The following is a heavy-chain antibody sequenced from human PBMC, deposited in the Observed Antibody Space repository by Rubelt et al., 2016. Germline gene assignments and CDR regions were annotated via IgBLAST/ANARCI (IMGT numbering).Heavy chain of an antibody. D-gene: IGHD2-15*01. J-gene: IGHJ4*02. Sequence: EVQLVESGGGLVQPGGSLRLSCSASGFDFGEHEMDWVRQAPGKGLKWIGRIRNKSFSHTTEYAASVKGRFTISRDDSKNSVYLQMNSLKIEDTAMYYCVKASGGGIGNWGRGTLVIVSS. CDR1: GFDFGEHE. V-gene: IGHV3-72*01. CDR2: IRNKSFSHTT. CDR3: VKASGGGIGN.